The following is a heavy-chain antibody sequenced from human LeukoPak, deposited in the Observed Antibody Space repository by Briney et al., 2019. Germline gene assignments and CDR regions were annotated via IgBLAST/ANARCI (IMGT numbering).Heavy chain of an antibody. CDR1: GFTFRSYV. Sequence: TGGSLRLSCAASGFTFRSYVMNWVRQAPGKGLEWVSAISHSGDRTYYADSVKGRFTISRDNSKNTLYLQTNSLRAEDTAVYYCAKDKRHGDYPHVFDIWGQGTMVPVSS. J-gene: IGHJ3*02. CDR3: AKDKRHGDYPHVFDI. CDR2: ISHSGDRT. D-gene: IGHD4-17*01. V-gene: IGHV3-23*01.